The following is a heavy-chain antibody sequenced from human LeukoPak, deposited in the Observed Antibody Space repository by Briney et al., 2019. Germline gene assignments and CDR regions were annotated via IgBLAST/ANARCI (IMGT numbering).Heavy chain of an antibody. CDR2: INPSGGST. CDR3: ARVSEDSSGYSPPDY. Sequence: ASVKVSCKASGYTFTSYYMQWVRQTPGQRLEWMGIINPSGGSTSYAQKFQGRVTMTRDTSTSTVYMELSSLRSEDTAVYYCARVSEDSSGYSPPDYWGQGTLVTVFS. J-gene: IGHJ4*02. D-gene: IGHD3-22*01. CDR1: GYTFTSYY. V-gene: IGHV1-46*01.